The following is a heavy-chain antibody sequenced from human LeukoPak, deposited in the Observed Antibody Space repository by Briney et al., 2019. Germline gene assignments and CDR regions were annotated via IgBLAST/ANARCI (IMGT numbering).Heavy chain of an antibody. J-gene: IGHJ4*02. D-gene: IGHD3-10*01. CDR2: INHSGST. CDR1: GGSFSGYY. CDR3: ASSSTYYYSQYYFDY. V-gene: IGHV4-34*01. Sequence: SETLSLTCAVYGGSFSGYYWSWIRQPPGKGLEWIGEINHSGSTNYNPSLKSRVTISVDTSKNQFSLKLSSVTAADTAVYYCASSSTYYYSQYYFDYWGQGTLVTVSS.